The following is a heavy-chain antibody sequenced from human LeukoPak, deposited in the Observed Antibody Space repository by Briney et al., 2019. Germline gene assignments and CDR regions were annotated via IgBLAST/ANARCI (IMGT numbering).Heavy chain of an antibody. D-gene: IGHD1-26*01. J-gene: IGHJ5*02. CDR1: GGSISSYY. CDR3: ARRVGATGGYNWFDP. V-gene: IGHV4-59*01. Sequence: SETLSLTCTVSGGSISSYYWSWIRQPPGKGLEWIGYIYYSGSTNYNPSLKSRVTISVDTSKNQFSLKLRSVTAADTAVYYCARRVGATGGYNWFDPWAREPWSPSPQ. CDR2: IYYSGST.